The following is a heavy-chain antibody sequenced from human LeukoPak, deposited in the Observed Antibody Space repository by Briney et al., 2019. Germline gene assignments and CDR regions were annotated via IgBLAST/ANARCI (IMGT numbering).Heavy chain of an antibody. J-gene: IGHJ6*04. Sequence: GGSLRLSCAASGFTFSSYEMNWVRQAPGKGLEWVSYISSSGSTMYYADSVKGRFTISRDNAKNSLYLQMNSLRAEDTAVYYCAELGTTMIGGVWGKGTTVTISS. CDR3: AELGTTMIGGV. V-gene: IGHV3-48*03. CDR2: ISSSGSTM. CDR1: GFTFSSYE. D-gene: IGHD3-10*02.